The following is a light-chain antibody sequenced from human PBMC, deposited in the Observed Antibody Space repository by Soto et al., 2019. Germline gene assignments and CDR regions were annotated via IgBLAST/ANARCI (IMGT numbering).Light chain of an antibody. J-gene: IGKJ2*01. CDR2: GAS. V-gene: IGKV3-20*01. CDR3: QQYGNSPPYT. CDR1: QSVSSSS. Sequence: EIVLTQSPGTQSLSPGESATLSCRASQSVSSSSLAWYQQKPGQAPRLLIYGASSRATGIPDRFSGSGSGTDFTLTVSRLEAEDFVVYYCQQYGNSPPYTFGQGTKLEI.